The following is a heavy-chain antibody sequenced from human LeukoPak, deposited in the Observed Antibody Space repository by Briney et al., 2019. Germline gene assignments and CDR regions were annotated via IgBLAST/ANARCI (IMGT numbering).Heavy chain of an antibody. D-gene: IGHD3-9*01. CDR2: ISSSSSYI. CDR1: GFTFSSYS. CDR3: AIDNCDILTATYYMDV. V-gene: IGHV3-21*01. J-gene: IGHJ6*03. Sequence: GGSLRLSCAASGFTFSSYSMNWVRQAPGKGLEWVSSISSSSSYIYYADAVKGRFTISRDNAKNSLYLQMNSLRGEDTAVYYCAIDNCDILTATYYMDVWGKGTTVTVSS.